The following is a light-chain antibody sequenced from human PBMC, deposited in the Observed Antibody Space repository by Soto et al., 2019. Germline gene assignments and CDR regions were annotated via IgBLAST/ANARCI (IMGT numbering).Light chain of an antibody. J-gene: IGKJ5*01. CDR2: DAS. CDR3: QQNLNGQVT. CDR1: QRFNNY. V-gene: IGKV3-11*01. Sequence: EIVLTQSPVTLSLYPGARATLACRASQRFNNYLAWYQQQPGQAPRLLIYDASNSATVIPARFSGNVYGTDFTLTRSNLEPEDFAVYYCQQNLNGQVTFGQEPRLDI.